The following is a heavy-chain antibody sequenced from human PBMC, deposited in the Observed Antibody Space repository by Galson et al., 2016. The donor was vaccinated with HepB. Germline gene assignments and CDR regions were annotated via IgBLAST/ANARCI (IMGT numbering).Heavy chain of an antibody. CDR2: ITYITGTI. J-gene: IGHJ6*02. Sequence: SLRLSCAGSGFTFSTHGMHWVRQAPGKGLEWLSFITYITGTIFYADSVKGRFTISRGNANNSLFLQMNSLRDEDTAVYYCARDRGVGPSPFMRCYYYGMDVWGQGTTVTVSS. CDR3: ARDRGVGPSPFMRCYYYGMDV. V-gene: IGHV3-48*02. CDR1: GFTFSTHG. D-gene: IGHD2-8*02.